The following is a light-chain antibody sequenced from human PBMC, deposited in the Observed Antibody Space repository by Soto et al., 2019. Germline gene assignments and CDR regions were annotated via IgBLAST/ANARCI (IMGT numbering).Light chain of an antibody. J-gene: IGKJ1*01. CDR3: QQYGGSPET. Sequence: EIVLTQSPGTLSLSPGERATLSCRASQSVSGTYLAWYQQKPGQAPRLLIYDVSTRATGIPDRFSGSGSGTDFTLTISRLEPEDFAVYYCQQYGGSPETFGQETKVEIK. CDR1: QSVSGTY. V-gene: IGKV3-20*01. CDR2: DVS.